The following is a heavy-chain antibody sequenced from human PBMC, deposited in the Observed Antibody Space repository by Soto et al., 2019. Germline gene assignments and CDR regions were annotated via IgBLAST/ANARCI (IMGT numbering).Heavy chain of an antibody. CDR3: AKTYSIVVVPAGFDP. J-gene: IGHJ5*02. CDR2: IYYSGST. D-gene: IGHD2-2*01. CDR1: AGSISSYY. Sequence: PSETLSLPCTVTAGSISSYYWSWISQPPGKGLEWIEYIYYSGSTSYTPSLKSRATISVDTPKNHSSLRRSSGTAADTAVYSCAKTYSIVVVPAGFDPWAQGPRVTVSS. V-gene: IGHV4-59*08.